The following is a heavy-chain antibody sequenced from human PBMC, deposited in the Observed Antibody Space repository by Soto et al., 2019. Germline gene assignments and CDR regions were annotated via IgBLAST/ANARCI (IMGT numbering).Heavy chain of an antibody. CDR3: MKHHGH. Sequence: GGSLRLPCAASGFTFSSSDMSWVRQAPGKGLAWVASITTTGGTTYYADSVKGRFTVSRDNSKNTLYLQMDSLRVEDTAIYYCMKHHGHWGQGSLVTVSS. D-gene: IGHD4-17*01. CDR2: ITTTGGTT. V-gene: IGHV3-23*01. J-gene: IGHJ4*02. CDR1: GFTFSSSD.